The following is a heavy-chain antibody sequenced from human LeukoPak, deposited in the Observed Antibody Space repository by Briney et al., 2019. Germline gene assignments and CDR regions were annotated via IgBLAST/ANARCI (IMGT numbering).Heavy chain of an antibody. D-gene: IGHD4-17*01. CDR3: ARDPGYGDYGRAAFDI. Sequence: ASVKVSCKASGYTFTGYYMHWVRQAPGQGLEWMGWISAYNGNTNYAQKLQGRVTMTTDTSTSTAYMELRSLRSDDTAVYYCARDPGYGDYGRAAFDIWGQGTMVTVSS. CDR1: GYTFTGYY. J-gene: IGHJ3*02. CDR2: ISAYNGNT. V-gene: IGHV1-18*04.